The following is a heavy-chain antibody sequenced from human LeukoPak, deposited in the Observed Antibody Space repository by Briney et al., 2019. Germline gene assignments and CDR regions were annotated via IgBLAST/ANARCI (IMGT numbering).Heavy chain of an antibody. CDR2: INHSGST. CDR1: GGSFSGYY. Sequence: SETLSLTCAVYGGSFSGYYWSWIRQPPGKGLEWIGEINHSGSTNYNPSLKSRVTISVDTSKNQFSLRLSSVTAAETAVYYCARRVVVITKWFDPWGQGTLVTVSS. J-gene: IGHJ5*02. V-gene: IGHV4-34*01. CDR3: ARRVVVITKWFDP. D-gene: IGHD3-22*01.